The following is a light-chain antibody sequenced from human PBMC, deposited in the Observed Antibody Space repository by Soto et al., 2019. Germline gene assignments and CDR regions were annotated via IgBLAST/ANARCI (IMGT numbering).Light chain of an antibody. CDR3: CSYAGSSTYVI. J-gene: IGLJ2*01. CDR2: EGT. V-gene: IGLV2-23*01. CDR1: SSDVGGYNY. Sequence: QSALTQPPSASGSPGQSVTISCTGTSSDVGGYNYVSWYQQHPGKAPKLMIYEGTKRPSGVSNRFSGSKSGNTASLTISGLQAEDEGDYYCCSYAGSSTYVIFGGGTKVTVL.